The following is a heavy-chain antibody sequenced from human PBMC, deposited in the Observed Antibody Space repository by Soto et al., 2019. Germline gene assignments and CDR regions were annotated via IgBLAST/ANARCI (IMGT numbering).Heavy chain of an antibody. CDR1: GYTFTGYY. CDR3: ARDYYDCSGYDPLCAFDI. Sequence: GDSVKVSCTASGYTFTGYYMHWVRQAPGQGLEWMGWINPNSGGTNYAQKFQGRVTMTRDTSISTAYMELSRLRSDDTAVYYCARDYYDCSGYDPLCAFDIWGQVTTVTIS. D-gene: IGHD3-22*01. V-gene: IGHV1-2*02. J-gene: IGHJ3*02. CDR2: INPNSGGT.